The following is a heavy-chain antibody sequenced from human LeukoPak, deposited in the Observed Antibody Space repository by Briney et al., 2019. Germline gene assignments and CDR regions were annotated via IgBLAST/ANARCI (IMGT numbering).Heavy chain of an antibody. CDR1: GGTFSSYA. CDR3: ARERTQTGYYYGMDV. J-gene: IGHJ6*02. D-gene: IGHD3/OR15-3a*01. CDR2: IIPILGIA. V-gene: IGHV1-69*04. Sequence: GASVKVSCKASGGTFSSYAISWLRQPPGQGLEWMGRIIPILGIANYAQKFQGRVTITADKSTSTAYMELSRLRSDDTAVYYCARERTQTGYYYGMDVWGQGTTVTVSS.